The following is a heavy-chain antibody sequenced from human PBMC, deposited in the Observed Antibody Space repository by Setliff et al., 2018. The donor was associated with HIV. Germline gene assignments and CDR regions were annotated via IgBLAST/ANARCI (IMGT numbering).Heavy chain of an antibody. CDR2: IYYGGNT. D-gene: IGHD3-22*01. V-gene: IGHV4-39*07. CDR3: ARDLYYYDSSSYLRWYFDL. Sequence: NPSETLSLTCTVSTDSFSSSNYYWGWIRQTPGKGLEWIGSIYYGGNTFYNPSLKSRVTISVDTSKNQFSLKLSSVTAADTAVYYCARDLYYYDSSSYLRWYFDLWGRGTLVTVSS. J-gene: IGHJ2*01. CDR1: TDSFSSSNYY.